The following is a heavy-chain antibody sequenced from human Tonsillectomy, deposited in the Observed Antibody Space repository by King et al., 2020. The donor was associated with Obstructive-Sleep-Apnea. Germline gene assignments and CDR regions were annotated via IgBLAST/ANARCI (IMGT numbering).Heavy chain of an antibody. Sequence: VQLQQWGPGLLKPSETLSLTCAVYGESFSGCYWTWFRQPPGKGLEWIGEINHSGSTIYSPSLKSRVTISVETSKNQFSLNLSSVTAADTAVYYCARLRAGQGSNAFDYWGQGTLVTVSS. CDR3: ARLRAGQGSNAFDY. V-gene: IGHV4-34*01. J-gene: IGHJ4*02. D-gene: IGHD1-26*01. CDR1: GESFSGCY. CDR2: INHSGST.